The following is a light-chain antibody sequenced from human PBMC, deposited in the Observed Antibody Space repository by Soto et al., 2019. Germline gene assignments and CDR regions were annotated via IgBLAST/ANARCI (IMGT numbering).Light chain of an antibody. CDR2: MGS. Sequence: EIVMTQSPLSLPVTPGESASISCRSSQSLLYSNGYNYLDWYLQKPGQSPQLLIYMGSNRASGVHERFSGSGSGTHFTLKISRVEAEDVGIYYCMQGLQDLTFGQGTRLEIK. J-gene: IGKJ5*01. CDR3: MQGLQDLT. V-gene: IGKV2-28*01. CDR1: QSLLYSNGYNY.